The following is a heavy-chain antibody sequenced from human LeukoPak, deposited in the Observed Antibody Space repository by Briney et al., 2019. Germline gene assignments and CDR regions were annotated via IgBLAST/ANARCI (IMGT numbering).Heavy chain of an antibody. D-gene: IGHD3-16*01. Sequence: GGSLRLSCAASGFTFDDYAMHWVRQAPGKGLEWVSGISWNSGSIGYADSVKGRFTISRDNAKNSLYLQMNSLRAEDTALYYCAKDISYDYRPLFDYWGQGTLVTVSS. J-gene: IGHJ4*02. CDR1: GFTFDDYA. CDR3: AKDISYDYRPLFDY. V-gene: IGHV3-9*01. CDR2: ISWNSGSI.